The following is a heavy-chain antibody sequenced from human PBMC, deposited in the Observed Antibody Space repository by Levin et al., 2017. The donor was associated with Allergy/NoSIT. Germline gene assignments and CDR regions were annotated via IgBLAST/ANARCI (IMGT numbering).Heavy chain of an antibody. CDR3: ARDNRGGYCSSTSCFLARQPVLTKDNWCDP. CDR2: IIPIFGTA. J-gene: IGHJ5*02. V-gene: IGHV1-69*13. D-gene: IGHD2-2*01. CDR1: GGTFSSYA. Sequence: ASVKVSCKASGGTFSSYAISWVRQAPGQGLEWMGGIIPIFGTANYAQKFQGRVTITADESTSTAYMELSSLRSEDTAVYYCARDNRGGYCSSTSCFLARQPVLTKDNWCDPWGQGTLVTVSS.